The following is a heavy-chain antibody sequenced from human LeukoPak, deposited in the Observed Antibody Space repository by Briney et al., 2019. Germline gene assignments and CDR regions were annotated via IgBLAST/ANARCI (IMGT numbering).Heavy chain of an antibody. D-gene: IGHD2-2*01. V-gene: IGHV3-11*01. CDR1: GFTFSDYY. Sequence: GGSLRLSCAASGFTFSDYYMSWIRQAPGKGLEWVSYISSSGSTIYYADSVKGRFTNSRDTAKNPLYLQMNSLRGEDTAVYYWARDRSDCSSTSCYGGWFDPWGQGTLVTVSS. CDR3: ARDRSDCSSTSCYGGWFDP. CDR2: ISSSGSTI. J-gene: IGHJ5*02.